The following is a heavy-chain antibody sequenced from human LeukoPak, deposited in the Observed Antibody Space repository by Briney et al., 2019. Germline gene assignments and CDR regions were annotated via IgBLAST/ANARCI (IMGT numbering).Heavy chain of an antibody. CDR1: GYTFTSYG. CDR3: ARDRWGQALGYCSGGSCWGGY. V-gene: IGHV1-18*01. J-gene: IGHJ4*02. CDR2: ISAYNGNT. D-gene: IGHD2-15*01. Sequence: GSVTVSCKASGYTFTSYGISWVRPARGQGREWMGCISAYNGNTNYAQKLQGRVTMTTHTSTSTDYMELRSLRSDDTAVYYCARDRWGQALGYCSGGSCWGGYWGQGTLVTVSS.